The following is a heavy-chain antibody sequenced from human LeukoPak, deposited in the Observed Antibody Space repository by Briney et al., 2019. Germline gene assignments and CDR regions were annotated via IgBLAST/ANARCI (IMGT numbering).Heavy chain of an antibody. D-gene: IGHD1-26*01. J-gene: IGHJ5*02. CDR2: ISWNSGSI. CDR1: GFTFDGYT. Sequence: GGSLRLSCAASGFTFDGYTMHWVRQAPGKGLEWVSGISWNSGSIGYADSVKGRFTISRDNAKNSLYLQMNSLRTEDTALYYCAKDMRVGATTTQLDRWGQGILVTVSS. CDR3: AKDMRVGATTTQLDR. V-gene: IGHV3-9*01.